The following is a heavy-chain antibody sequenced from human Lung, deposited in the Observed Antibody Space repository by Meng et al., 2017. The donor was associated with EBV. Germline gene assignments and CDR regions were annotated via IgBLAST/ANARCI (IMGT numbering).Heavy chain of an antibody. CDR2: IYYSGST. V-gene: IGHV4-31*03. CDR1: GGSISSGGYY. CDR3: AATVNDGYFDY. J-gene: IGHJ4*02. D-gene: IGHD4-11*01. Sequence: QVPLQESGPGLVKPSQTLSLTCTVSGGSISSGGYYWSWFRQHPGKGLEWIGYIYYSGSTYYNPSLKNRVTISVDTSKNQFSLKLSSVTAADTAVYYCAATVNDGYFDYWGQGTLVTVSS.